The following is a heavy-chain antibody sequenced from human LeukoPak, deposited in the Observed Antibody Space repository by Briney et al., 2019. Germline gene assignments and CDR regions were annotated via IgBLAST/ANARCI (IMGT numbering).Heavy chain of an antibody. CDR2: IYYSGST. V-gene: IGHV4-59*08. J-gene: IGHJ6*02. Sequence: SETLSLTCTVSGGSLSSYYWSWIRQPPGKGLEWIGYIYYSGSTNYNPSLKSRVTISVDTSKNQFSLKLSSVTAADTAVYYCARQDGSYDILTGPHYYYGMDVWGQGTTVTVSS. CDR3: ARQDGSYDILTGPHYYYGMDV. D-gene: IGHD3-9*01. CDR1: GGSLSSYY.